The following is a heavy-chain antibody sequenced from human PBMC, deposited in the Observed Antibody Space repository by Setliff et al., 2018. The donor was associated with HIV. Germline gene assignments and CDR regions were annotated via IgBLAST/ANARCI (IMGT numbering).Heavy chain of an antibody. CDR2: ISPYNGDT. CDR3: VRGVTRDISGYYRDEYFQH. V-gene: IGHV1-18*01. CDR1: GYTLTSKG. Sequence: ASVKVSCKASGYTLTSKGISWVRQAPGQGLEWMGWISPYNGDTRFAQSLQGRVTLTTDTSTNTAYMEMGTLRSDDTAVYYCVRGVTRDISGYYRDEYFQHWGQGTPVTVSS. J-gene: IGHJ1*01. D-gene: IGHD3-22*01.